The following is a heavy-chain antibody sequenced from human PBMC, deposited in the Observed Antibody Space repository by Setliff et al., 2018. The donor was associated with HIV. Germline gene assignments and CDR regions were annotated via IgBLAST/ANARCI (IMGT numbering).Heavy chain of an antibody. CDR3: ARDPYCGGYYSLDY. CDR1: GGSVSAYE. J-gene: IGHJ4*02. Sequence: SETLSLTCGVYGGSVSAYEWRWIRQPPGKGLEWIGEAIHSGITYNPSLRSRVTISLDTSKNQFSLNLTSVTAADTAVYYCARDPYCGGYYSLDYWGQGTLVTVSS. D-gene: IGHD2-21*01. CDR2: AIHSGIT. V-gene: IGHV4-34*12.